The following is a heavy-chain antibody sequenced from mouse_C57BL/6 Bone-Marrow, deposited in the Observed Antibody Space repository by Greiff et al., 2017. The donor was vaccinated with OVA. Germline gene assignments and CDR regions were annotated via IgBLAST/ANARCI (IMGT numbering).Heavy chain of an antibody. Sequence: VQLQQPGAELVRPGSSVKMSCKASGYTFTSYWMDWVKQRPGQGLEWIGDIYPSDSETHYNQKFKDKATLTVDTSSSTAYMQLSSLTSDDSAVSYCAGSGNSDPFAYWGQGTLVTVSA. CDR3: AGSGNSDPFAY. CDR1: GYTFTSYW. V-gene: IGHV1-61*01. D-gene: IGHD1-3*01. J-gene: IGHJ3*01. CDR2: IYPSDSET.